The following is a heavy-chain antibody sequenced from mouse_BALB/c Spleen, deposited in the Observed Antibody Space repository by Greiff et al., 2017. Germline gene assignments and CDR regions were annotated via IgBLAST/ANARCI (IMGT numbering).Heavy chain of an antibody. D-gene: IGHD1-1*01. J-gene: IGHJ3*01. CDR2: ISSGSSTI. CDR3: ARGGNGSMAWFAY. Sequence: EVKLMESGGGLVQPGGSRKLSCAASGFTFSSFGMHWVRQAPEKGLEWVAYISSGSSTIYYADTVKGRFTISRDNPKNTLFLQMTSLRSEDTAMYYCARGGNGSMAWFAYWGQGTLVTVSA. CDR1: GFTFSSFG. V-gene: IGHV5-17*02.